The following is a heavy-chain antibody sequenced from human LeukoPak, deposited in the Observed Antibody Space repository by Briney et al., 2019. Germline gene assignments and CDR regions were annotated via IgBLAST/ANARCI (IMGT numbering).Heavy chain of an antibody. D-gene: IGHD3-10*01. CDR1: GFTFSNYA. V-gene: IGHV3-23*01. Sequence: GGSLRLSCAASGFTFSNYAMSWVRQAPGKGLEWVSAITGSGDSTYYADSVKGRFTISRDNSENTLFLQMNSLRAEDTAIYYCAKGFMVRGVTPDCWGQGTLVTVSS. CDR3: AKGFMVRGVTPDC. CDR2: ITGSGDST. J-gene: IGHJ4*02.